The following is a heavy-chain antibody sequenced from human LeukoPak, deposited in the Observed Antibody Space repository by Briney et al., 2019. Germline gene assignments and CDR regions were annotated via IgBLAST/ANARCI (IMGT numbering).Heavy chain of an antibody. D-gene: IGHD6-19*01. CDR3: AKDIGSSGRSTWHAFDI. CDR1: GFTFDDYA. J-gene: IGHJ3*02. CDR2: ISWNSGSI. V-gene: IGHV3-9*03. Sequence: GGSLRLSCAASGFTFDDYAMHWVRQAPGKGLEWVSGISWNSGSIGYADSVKGRFTISRDNAKNSLYLQMNSLRAEDMALYYCAKDIGSSGRSTWHAFDIWGQGTMVTVSS.